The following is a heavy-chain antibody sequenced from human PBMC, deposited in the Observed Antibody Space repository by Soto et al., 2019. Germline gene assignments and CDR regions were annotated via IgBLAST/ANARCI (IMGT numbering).Heavy chain of an antibody. D-gene: IGHD2-21*02. CDR1: GFTFSSYG. CDR2: ISYDGSNK. Sequence: GGSLRLSCAASGFTFSSYGMHWVRQAPGKGLEWVAVISYDGSNKYYADSVKGRFTISRDNSKNTLYLQMNSLRAEDTAVYYCAKDGLVVTTGELLRPFNYYYYYMDVWGKGTTVTVSS. V-gene: IGHV3-30*18. CDR3: AKDGLVVTTGELLRPFNYYYYYMDV. J-gene: IGHJ6*03.